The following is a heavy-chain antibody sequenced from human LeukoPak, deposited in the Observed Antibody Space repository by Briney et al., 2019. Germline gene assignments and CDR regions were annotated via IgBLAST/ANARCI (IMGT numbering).Heavy chain of an antibody. V-gene: IGHV3-9*01. Sequence: GRSLRLSCAASGFTFDNYAMHWVRQAPGKGLEWVSGFSWDSGSVEYADSVKDRFIISRDNAKSSLLLQMSSLRAEDTALYYCVKEPTERYYIDYWGQGTLVTDSS. J-gene: IGHJ4*02. CDR1: GFTFDNYA. CDR3: VKEPTERYYIDY. D-gene: IGHD1-1*01. CDR2: FSWDSGSV.